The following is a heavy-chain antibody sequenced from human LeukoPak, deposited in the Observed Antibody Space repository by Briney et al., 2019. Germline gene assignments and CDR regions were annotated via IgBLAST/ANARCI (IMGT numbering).Heavy chain of an antibody. D-gene: IGHD1-7*01. CDR2: FDPEDGET. J-gene: IGHJ4*02. Sequence: ASVKVSCKVSGYTLTELSMHWVRQAPGKGLEWMGGFDPEDGETIYAQKFQGRATMTEDTSTDTAYMELSSLRSEDTAVYYCATGVLELQRLPRNDYWGQGTLVTVSS. CDR3: ATGVLELQRLPRNDY. V-gene: IGHV1-24*01. CDR1: GYTLTELS.